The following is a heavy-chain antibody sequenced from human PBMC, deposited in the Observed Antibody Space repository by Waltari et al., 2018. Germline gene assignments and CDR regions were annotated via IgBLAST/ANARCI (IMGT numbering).Heavy chain of an antibody. CDR1: GYTFINYE. J-gene: IGHJ5*02. CDR3: ARGRDVFANFDYNWFDP. CDR2: VKPNTGAT. Sequence: QVQLVQSGAEVLKPGASVKVSCQASGYTFINYEINWVRQAAGKGLVWMGWVKPNTGATAYEQKFQGRITMTWDTSISTAYMELTNLRSDDTAVLYCARGRDVFANFDYNWFDPWGQGTLVTVSS. V-gene: IGHV1-8*02. D-gene: IGHD2-21*01.